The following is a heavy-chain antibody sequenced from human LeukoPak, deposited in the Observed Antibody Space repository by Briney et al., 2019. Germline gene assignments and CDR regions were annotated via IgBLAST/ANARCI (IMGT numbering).Heavy chain of an antibody. CDR1: GYSFTSYW. V-gene: IGHV5-51*01. Sequence: HGESLKISCKGSGYSFTSYWIGWVRQMPGKGLEWMGIIYPGDSDTRYSPSFQGQVTISVDKSISTAYLQWSSLKASDTAMYYCARHPYYSIAAAGTGSWFDPWGQGTLVTVSS. CDR2: IYPGDSDT. J-gene: IGHJ5*02. D-gene: IGHD6-13*01. CDR3: ARHPYYSIAAAGTGSWFDP.